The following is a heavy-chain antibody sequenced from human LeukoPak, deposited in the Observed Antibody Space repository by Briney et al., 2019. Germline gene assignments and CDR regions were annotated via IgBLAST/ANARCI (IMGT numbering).Heavy chain of an antibody. V-gene: IGHV3-30*02. CDR3: VRDPSGMDAFDI. CDR2: IRYDGSDI. J-gene: IGHJ3*02. Sequence: PGGSLRLSCAASGFIFTSYGMHWVRQAPGKGLEWVSFIRYDGSDIDYADSAKGRFTIPRDNSKNTLYLQMNSVRVEDTAVYYCVRDPSGMDAFDIWGQGTVVTVSS. CDR1: GFIFTSYG. D-gene: IGHD6-13*01.